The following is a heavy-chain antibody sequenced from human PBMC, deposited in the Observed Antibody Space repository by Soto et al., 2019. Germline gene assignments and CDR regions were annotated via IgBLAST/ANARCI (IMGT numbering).Heavy chain of an antibody. J-gene: IGHJ3*02. CDR3: ARGGLHAFDI. Sequence: GGSVGLSCAASGVTCGSYWMQWVRQAPGEGLVWVSRIDSYGSTTNYADSVKGRFTVSRDNARNTLYLQMNSLRAEETAIYYCARGGLHAFDIWGQGTMVTVSS. CDR2: IDSYGSTT. D-gene: IGHD1-26*01. V-gene: IGHV3-74*01. CDR1: GVTCGSYW.